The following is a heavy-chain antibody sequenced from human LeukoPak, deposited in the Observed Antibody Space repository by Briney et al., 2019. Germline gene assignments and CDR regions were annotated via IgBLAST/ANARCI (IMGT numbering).Heavy chain of an antibody. D-gene: IGHD3-3*01. CDR3: ARGSYGVVMDLGYNWFDP. V-gene: IGHV1-2*02. CDR2: INPNSGGT. J-gene: IGHJ5*02. CDR1: GYTFTGYY. Sequence: ASVKVSCKASGYTFTGYYMHWVRQAPGQGLEWMGWINPNSGGTNYAQKFQGRVTMTRDTSISTAYMELSRLRSDDTAVYYCARGSYGVVMDLGYNWFDPWGQGTLVTVSS.